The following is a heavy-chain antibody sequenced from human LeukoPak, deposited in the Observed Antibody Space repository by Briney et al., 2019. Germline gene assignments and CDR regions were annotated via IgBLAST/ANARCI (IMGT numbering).Heavy chain of an antibody. V-gene: IGHV3-30-3*01. D-gene: IGHD2-2*01. J-gene: IGHJ4*02. Sequence: TGGSLRLSCAASGFTFSNYAFHWVRQAPGKGLDWVAVISYDGGRKYYADSVKGRFTISRDNSKNTLDMQMNSLRDEDTAVYYCARASSSTSYQDYWGQGTLVTVSS. CDR2: ISYDGGRK. CDR3: ARASSSTSYQDY. CDR1: GFTFSNYA.